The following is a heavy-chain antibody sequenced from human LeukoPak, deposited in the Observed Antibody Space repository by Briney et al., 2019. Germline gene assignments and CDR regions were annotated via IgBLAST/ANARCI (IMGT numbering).Heavy chain of an antibody. J-gene: IGHJ6*02. CDR1: GYTFTSYY. V-gene: IGHV1-46*01. Sequence: ASVKVSCEASGYTFTSYYMHWVRQAPGQGLEWTGIINPSGGSTSYAQKFQGRVTITRDTSTSTVYMELSSLRSEDTAVYYCARDLTEPKVYCSSTSCYKGSYYYYYGMDVWGQGTTVTVSS. D-gene: IGHD2-2*02. CDR2: INPSGGST. CDR3: ARDLTEPKVYCSSTSCYKGSYYYYYGMDV.